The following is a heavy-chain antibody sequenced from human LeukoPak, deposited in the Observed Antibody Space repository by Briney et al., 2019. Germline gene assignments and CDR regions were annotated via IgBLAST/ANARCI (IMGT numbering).Heavy chain of an antibody. Sequence: SETLSLTCTVSGGSISSHYWSWIRQPPGKGLEGIGYIYYSGSTNYNPSLKSRVTISVDTSKNQFSLKLSSVTAADTAVYYCARLGVVPAAYFDYWGQGTLVTVSS. J-gene: IGHJ4*02. CDR2: IYYSGST. D-gene: IGHD2-2*01. V-gene: IGHV4-59*11. CDR3: ARLGVVPAAYFDY. CDR1: GGSISSHY.